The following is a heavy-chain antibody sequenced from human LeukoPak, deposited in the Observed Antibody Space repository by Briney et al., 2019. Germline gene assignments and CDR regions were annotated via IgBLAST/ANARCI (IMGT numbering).Heavy chain of an antibody. CDR1: GYTFTGYY. Sequence: GASVKVSCKASGYTFTGYYMHWVRQAPGQGLEWMGWINPNSGGTNYAQKFQGRVTMTRDTSISTAYMELSRLRSDDTAVYYCASGGGVSSGYDSPNFDYWGQGTLVTVSS. D-gene: IGHD5-12*01. CDR2: INPNSGGT. J-gene: IGHJ4*02. CDR3: ASGGGVSSGYDSPNFDY. V-gene: IGHV1-2*02.